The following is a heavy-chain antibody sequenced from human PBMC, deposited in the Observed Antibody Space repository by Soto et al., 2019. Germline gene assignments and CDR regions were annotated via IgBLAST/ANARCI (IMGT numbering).Heavy chain of an antibody. CDR1: GFTFSSYA. Sequence: GGSLRLSCAASGFTFSSYAMHWVRQAPGKGLEWVSSISSSSSYIYYADSVKGRFTISRDNAKNSLYLQMNSLRAEDTAVYYCARDLEGTYYYYGMDVWGQGTTVTVSS. CDR2: ISSSSSYI. J-gene: IGHJ6*02. CDR3: ARDLEGTYYYYGMDV. V-gene: IGHV3-21*01.